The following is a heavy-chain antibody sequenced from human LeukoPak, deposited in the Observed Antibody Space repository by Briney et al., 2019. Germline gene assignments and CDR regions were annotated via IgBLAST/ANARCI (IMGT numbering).Heavy chain of an antibody. Sequence: ASVKVSCKASGYTFTGYYMHWVRQAPGQGLVWMGWINPNSGGTSYAQKFQGRVTMTRDTSISTAYMELSRLRSDDTAVYFCARYIVATRRFDPWGQGTLVTVSS. D-gene: IGHD5-12*01. J-gene: IGHJ5*02. CDR2: INPNSGGT. V-gene: IGHV1-2*02. CDR1: GYTFTGYY. CDR3: ARYIVATRRFDP.